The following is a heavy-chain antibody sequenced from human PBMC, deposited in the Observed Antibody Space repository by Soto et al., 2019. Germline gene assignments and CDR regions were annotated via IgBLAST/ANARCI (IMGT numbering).Heavy chain of an antibody. D-gene: IGHD3-3*01. Sequence: QVQLVQSGAEVKKPGSSVKVSCKASGGTFSSYAISWVRQAPGQGLEWMGGIIPIFGTANYAQKFQGRVTITAAKSTSPAYMELSSLSSENTAVFYCASPRPSGYYKYYFDYWGREPWSPSPQ. J-gene: IGHJ4*02. CDR3: ASPRPSGYYKYYFDY. CDR1: GGTFSSYA. V-gene: IGHV1-69*06. CDR2: IIPIFGTA.